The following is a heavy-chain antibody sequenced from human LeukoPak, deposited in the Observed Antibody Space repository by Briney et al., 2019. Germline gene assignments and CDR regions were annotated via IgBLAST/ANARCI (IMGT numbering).Heavy chain of an antibody. CDR3: AREYDFWSGYYFDY. CDR1: GFTLSSYG. CDR2: IWYDGSNK. Sequence: GGSLRLSCAASGFTLSSYGMHWVRQAPGKGLEWVAVIWYDGSNKYYADSVKGRFTISRDNSKNTLYLQMNSLRAEDTAVYYCAREYDFWSGYYFDYWGQGTLVTVSS. V-gene: IGHV3-33*01. D-gene: IGHD3-3*01. J-gene: IGHJ4*02.